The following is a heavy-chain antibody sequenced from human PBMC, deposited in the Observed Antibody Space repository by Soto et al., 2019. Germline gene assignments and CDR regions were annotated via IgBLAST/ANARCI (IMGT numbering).Heavy chain of an antibody. CDR1: GGSFSGYY. CDR2: INHSGGT. V-gene: IGHV4-34*01. D-gene: IGHD3-10*01. CDR3: ARGGGAYYMDV. Sequence: SETLSLTCAVYGGSFSGYYWSWVRLPPGKGLEWIGEINHSGGTNQNPSLESRVTISVDTSKSQFSLRLSSVTAADTAVYYCARGGGAYYMDVWEQGTTVTVSS. J-gene: IGHJ6*03.